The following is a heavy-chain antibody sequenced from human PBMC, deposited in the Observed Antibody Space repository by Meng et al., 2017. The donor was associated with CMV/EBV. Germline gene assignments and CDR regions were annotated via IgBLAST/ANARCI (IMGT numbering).Heavy chain of an antibody. J-gene: IGHJ6*02. D-gene: IGHD6-6*01. CDR2: IYYGGGT. V-gene: IGHV4-59*01. Sequence: SETLSLTCTVSGRSISSYYWSWIRQPPGKGLEWIGYIYYGGGTNYNPSLRSRVTISVDPSKNQPSLKLSSVTAADTAVYCCARQPPSSALPRHDYYYYYGMDVWGQGTTVTVSS. CDR1: GRSISSYY. CDR3: ARQPPSSALPRHDYYYYYGMDV.